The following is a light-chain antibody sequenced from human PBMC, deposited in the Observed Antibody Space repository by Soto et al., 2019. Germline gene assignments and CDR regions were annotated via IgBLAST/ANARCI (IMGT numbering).Light chain of an antibody. Sequence: DIQMTQSPSSLSASVGDRVTITCQASQDISNYLNRYQQKPGKAPKLLIYDASNLETGVPSRFSGTGSGTDFTFTISSLQAEDIATYYCQQYDNLPITFGQGTRLEIK. CDR3: QQYDNLPIT. V-gene: IGKV1-33*01. CDR1: QDISNY. CDR2: DAS. J-gene: IGKJ5*01.